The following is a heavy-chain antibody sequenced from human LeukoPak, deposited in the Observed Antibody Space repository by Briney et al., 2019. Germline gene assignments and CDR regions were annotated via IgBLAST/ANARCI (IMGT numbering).Heavy chain of an antibody. J-gene: IGHJ3*02. Sequence: GGSLRLSCAASGFTFSSYTMNWVRQAPGKGLEWVSSISSSSTYIYYADSVKGRFTISRDNAKNSLFLQMNSLRAEDTAVYYCACLLLWFGESPDAFDIWGQGTMVTVSS. CDR3: ACLLLWFGESPDAFDI. CDR1: GFTFSSYT. V-gene: IGHV3-21*04. CDR2: ISSSSTYI. D-gene: IGHD3-10*01.